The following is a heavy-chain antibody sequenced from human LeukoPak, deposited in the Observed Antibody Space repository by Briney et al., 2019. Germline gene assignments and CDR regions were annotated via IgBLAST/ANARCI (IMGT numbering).Heavy chain of an antibody. CDR2: ISSNGGTT. Sequence: GGSLRLSCAASGFTFSSYAMSWVRQAPGKGLEYVSAISSNGGTTYYANSVKGRFTISRDNSKNTLYLQMGSLRAEDMAVYYCARSGGWGYFDYWGQGTLVTVSS. CDR3: ARSGGWGYFDY. J-gene: IGHJ4*02. V-gene: IGHV3-64*01. D-gene: IGHD3-16*01. CDR1: GFTFSSYA.